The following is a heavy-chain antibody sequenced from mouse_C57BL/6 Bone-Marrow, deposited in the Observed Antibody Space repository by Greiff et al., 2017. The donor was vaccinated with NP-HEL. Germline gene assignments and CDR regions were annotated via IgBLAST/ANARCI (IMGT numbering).Heavy chain of an antibody. J-gene: IGHJ3*01. CDR1: GFNIKDDY. CDR2: IDPENGDT. Sequence: EVQVVESGAELVRPGASVKLSCTASGFNIKDDYMHWVKQRPEQGLEWIGWIDPENGDTEYASKFQGKATITADTSSNTAYLQLSSLTSEDTAVYYCTPYHDNQGAWFAYWGLGTLVTVSA. D-gene: IGHD2-10*01. CDR3: TPYHDNQGAWFAY. V-gene: IGHV14-4*01.